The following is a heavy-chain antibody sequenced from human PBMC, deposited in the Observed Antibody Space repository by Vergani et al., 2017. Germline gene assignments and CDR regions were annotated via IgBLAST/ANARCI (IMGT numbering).Heavy chain of an antibody. V-gene: IGHV3-23*01. J-gene: IGHJ4*02. D-gene: IGHD6-19*01. Sequence: EVQLLESGGGLVQPGGSLRLSCAASGFTFSSYAMSWVRQAPGKGLEWVSAISGSGGSTYYADSVKGRLTISRDNSKKTLYLQMNSLRAEDTAVYYCANSIAVAWRGDYWGQGTLVTVSS. CDR1: GFTFSSYA. CDR2: ISGSGGST. CDR3: ANSIAVAWRGDY.